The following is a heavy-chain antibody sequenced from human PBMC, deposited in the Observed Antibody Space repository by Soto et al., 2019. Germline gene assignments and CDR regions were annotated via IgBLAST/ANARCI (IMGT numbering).Heavy chain of an antibody. CDR2: INHSGGT. CDR3: ARGSVDTVDSSGFHEY. J-gene: IGHJ4*02. CDR1: GGSFSAYY. V-gene: IGHV4-34*01. Sequence: TSETLSLTCAVYGGSFSAYYWSWIRQPPGKGLEWIGEINHSGGTSYNPSLKSRVTISVDTSKSQFSLKLTSVTAADRAVYYCARGSVDTVDSSGFHEYWGQGTPVTV. D-gene: IGHD3-22*01.